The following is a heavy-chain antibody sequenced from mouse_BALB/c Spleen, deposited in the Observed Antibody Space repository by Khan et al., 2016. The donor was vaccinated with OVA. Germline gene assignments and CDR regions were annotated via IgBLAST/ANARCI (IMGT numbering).Heavy chain of an antibody. CDR3: ARANYRYDGYYAMDY. V-gene: IGHV2-6-4*01. CDR1: GFSLSRYN. CDR2: IWGGGGT. J-gene: IGHJ4*01. D-gene: IGHD2-14*01. Sequence: QMQLEESGPGLVAPSQSLSITCTVSGFSLSRYNIHWVRQPPGKGLEWLGMIWGGGGTDYNSTLKSRLSISKDNSKSQVSLKLNSLQADDTAMYYCARANYRYDGYYAMDYWGQGTSVTVSA.